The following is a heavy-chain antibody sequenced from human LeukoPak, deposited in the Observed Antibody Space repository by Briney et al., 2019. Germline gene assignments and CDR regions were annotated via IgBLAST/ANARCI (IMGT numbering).Heavy chain of an antibody. J-gene: IGHJ3*01. V-gene: IGHV3-53*01. Sequence: GGSLRLSCVASGFTVSGSYMSWVRQAPGKGLEWVSVIYRGGRTYYADSVKGRFTISRDNSKNTLFLQMNSLRAEDTAVYYCGRDLIGGGNHDAFDLWGQGTMVIVSS. CDR1: GFTVSGSY. CDR2: IYRGGRT. CDR3: GRDLIGGGNHDAFDL. D-gene: IGHD1-26*01.